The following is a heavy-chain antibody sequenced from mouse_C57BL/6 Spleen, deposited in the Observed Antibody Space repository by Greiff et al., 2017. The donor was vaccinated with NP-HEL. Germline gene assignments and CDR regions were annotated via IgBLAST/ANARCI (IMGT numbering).Heavy chain of an antibody. D-gene: IGHD1-1*01. CDR3: ARGGYYYGSSPAWFAY. J-gene: IGHJ3*01. CDR1: GYTFTSYW. Sequence: VQLQQPGAELVMPGASVKLSCKASGYTFTSYWMHWVKQRPGQGLEWIGEIDPSDSYTNYNQKFKGKSTLTVDKSSSTAYMQLSSLTSEDSAVYYCARGGYYYGSSPAWFAYWGQGTLVTVSA. V-gene: IGHV1-69*01. CDR2: IDPSDSYT.